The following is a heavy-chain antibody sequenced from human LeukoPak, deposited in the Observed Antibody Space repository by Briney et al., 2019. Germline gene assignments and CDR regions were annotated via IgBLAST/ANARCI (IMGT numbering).Heavy chain of an antibody. Sequence: SGGSLRLSCAGSGFTVSNNYMSWVRQAPGKGLEWVSLIYGGDTYYSDSVRGRFTISRDNSKNMVYLQMNSLRAEDAAIYYCARGGRTTAELIDYWGQGTLVTVSS. CDR2: IYGGDT. D-gene: IGHD4-17*01. CDR3: ARGGRTTAELIDY. J-gene: IGHJ4*02. CDR1: GFTVSNNY. V-gene: IGHV3-53*01.